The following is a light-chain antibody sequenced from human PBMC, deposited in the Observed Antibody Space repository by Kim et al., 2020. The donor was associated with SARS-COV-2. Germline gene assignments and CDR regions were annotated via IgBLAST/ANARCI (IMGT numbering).Light chain of an antibody. CDR3: AAWDDSLSGRV. Sequence: ELTQTPSASGTPGQRVTISCSGSSSNIGSNYVYWYQQLPGTAPKLLIYSNNQRPSGVPDRFSGSKSGTSASLAISGLRSEDEADYYCAAWDDSLSGRVFGGGTQLTVL. V-gene: IGLV1-47*02. CDR2: SNN. J-gene: IGLJ2*01. CDR1: SSNIGSNY.